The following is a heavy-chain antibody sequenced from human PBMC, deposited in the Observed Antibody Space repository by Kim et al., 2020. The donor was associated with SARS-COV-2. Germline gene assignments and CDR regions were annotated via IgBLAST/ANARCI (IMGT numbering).Heavy chain of an antibody. CDR2: ISYDGSNK. CDR1: GFTFSSYA. J-gene: IGHJ4*02. D-gene: IGHD5-12*01. Sequence: GGSLRLSCAASGFTFSSYAMHWVRQAPGKGLEWVAVISYDGSNKYYADSVKGRFTISRDNSKNTLYLQMNSLRAEDTAVYYCARDRQQGSGYDSHFDYWGQGTLVTVSS. V-gene: IGHV3-30*04. CDR3: ARDRQQGSGYDSHFDY.